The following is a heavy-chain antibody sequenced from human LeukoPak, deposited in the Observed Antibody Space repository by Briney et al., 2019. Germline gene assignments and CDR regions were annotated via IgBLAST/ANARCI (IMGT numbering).Heavy chain of an antibody. CDR3: AREFDFWSGTEYFQH. J-gene: IGHJ1*01. Sequence: SETLSLTCTVSGGSISSYYWSWIRQPPGKGLEWIGYIYYSGSTNYNPSLKSRVTISVDTSKNQFSLKLSSVTAADTAVYYCAREFDFWSGTEYFQHWGQGTLVTVSS. CDR2: IYYSGST. CDR1: GGSISSYY. D-gene: IGHD3-3*01. V-gene: IGHV4-59*01.